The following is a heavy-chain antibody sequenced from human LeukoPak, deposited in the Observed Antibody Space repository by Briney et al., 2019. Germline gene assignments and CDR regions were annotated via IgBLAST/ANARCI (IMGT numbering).Heavy chain of an antibody. J-gene: IGHJ3*02. V-gene: IGHV4-59*01. CDR3: ARESYCGGDCSGAFDI. CDR1: SGSISSYY. D-gene: IGHD2-21*02. Sequence: SETLSLTCTVSSGSISSYYWSWIRQPPGKGLEWIGYIYYSGSTNYNPSLKSRVTISVDTSKNQFSLKLSSVTAADTAVYYCARESYCGGDCSGAFDIWGQGTMVTVSS. CDR2: IYYSGST.